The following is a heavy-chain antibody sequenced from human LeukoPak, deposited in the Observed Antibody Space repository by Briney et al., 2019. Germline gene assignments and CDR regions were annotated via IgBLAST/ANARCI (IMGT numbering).Heavy chain of an antibody. J-gene: IGHJ4*02. CDR2: IIPILGIA. CDR1: GGTFSSYT. CDR3: ARDLSWVAGILGY. Sequence: SVKVSCKASGGTFSSYTISWVRQAPGQGLEWMGRIIPILGIANYAQKFQGRVTITADKSTSTAYMELSSLRSEDTAVYYCARDLSWVAGILGYWGQGTLVTVSS. V-gene: IGHV1-69*04. D-gene: IGHD6-19*01.